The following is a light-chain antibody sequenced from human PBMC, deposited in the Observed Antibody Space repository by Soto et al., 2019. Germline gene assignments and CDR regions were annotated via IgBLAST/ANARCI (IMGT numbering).Light chain of an antibody. Sequence: QSALTQPASVSGSPGQSITISCTGTSSDVGGYNYVSWYQHHPGKAPKLMIYDASNRPSGVSTRFSGSKSGNTASLTISGLQAEDEADYYCSSYTSSNTPFYVFGTGTKVTVL. CDR1: SSDVGGYNY. CDR2: DAS. J-gene: IGLJ1*01. CDR3: SSYTSSNTPFYV. V-gene: IGLV2-14*03.